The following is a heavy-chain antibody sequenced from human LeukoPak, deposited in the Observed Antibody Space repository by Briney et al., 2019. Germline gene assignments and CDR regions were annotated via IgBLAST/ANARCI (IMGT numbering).Heavy chain of an antibody. CDR3: ARLLEVRDYYFGY. J-gene: IGHJ4*02. D-gene: IGHD1-7*01. CDR2: IIPIFGTA. CDR1: GGTFSSYA. V-gene: IGHV1-69*13. Sequence: GASVKVSCKASGGTFSSYAISWVRQAPGQGLEWMGGIIPIFGTANYAQKFQGRVTITADESTSTAYMELSSLRSEDTAVYYCARLLEVRDYYFGYWGQGTLVTVSS.